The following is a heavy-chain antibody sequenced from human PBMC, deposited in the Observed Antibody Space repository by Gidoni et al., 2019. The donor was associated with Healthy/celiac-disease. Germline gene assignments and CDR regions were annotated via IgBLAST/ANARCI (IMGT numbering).Heavy chain of an antibody. CDR1: GFTFRSYA. D-gene: IGHD3-3*01. CDR3: ARQNYDFWSGPPLQ. Sequence: QVQLVESGGGVVQPGRSLRLSCAASGFTFRSYAMHWVRQAPGKGLEWVAVISYDGSNKYYADSVKGRFTISRDNSKNTLYLQMNSLRAEDTAVYYCARQNYDFWSGPPLQWGQGTLVTVSS. V-gene: IGHV3-30-3*01. J-gene: IGHJ4*02. CDR2: ISYDGSNK.